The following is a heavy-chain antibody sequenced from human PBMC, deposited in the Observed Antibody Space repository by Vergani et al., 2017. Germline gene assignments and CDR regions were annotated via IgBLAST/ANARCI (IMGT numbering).Heavy chain of an antibody. CDR3: AREDYFILTGYGS. Sequence: QVQVVPSGAEVKKSGASVKVSCKTSGYTFSNYYMHWVRPAPGQGLEWMGIINPSGGHTNYAQNFQGRVTMTRHTSTNTVNLEQSSLRSEDTAIYYCAREDYFILTGYGSWGQGTLVTVSA. D-gene: IGHD3-9*01. CDR1: GYTFSNYY. J-gene: IGHJ5*02. CDR2: INPSGGHT. V-gene: IGHV1-46*03.